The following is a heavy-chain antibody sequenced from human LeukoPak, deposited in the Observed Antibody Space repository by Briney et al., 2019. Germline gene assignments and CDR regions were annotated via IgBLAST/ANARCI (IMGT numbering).Heavy chain of an antibody. J-gene: IGHJ6*03. D-gene: IGHD2-15*01. CDR1: GFTFSDYY. V-gene: IGHV3-11*04. CDR2: ISNSGSTK. CDR3: AKDRDRYCSGGSCYYMDV. Sequence: PGGSLRLSCAASGFTFSDYYMTWIRQAPGKGLEWVSYISNSGSTKYYADSVKGRFTISRDNAKNSLYLQMNSLRAEDTAVYYCAKDRDRYCSGGSCYYMDVWGKGTTVTISS.